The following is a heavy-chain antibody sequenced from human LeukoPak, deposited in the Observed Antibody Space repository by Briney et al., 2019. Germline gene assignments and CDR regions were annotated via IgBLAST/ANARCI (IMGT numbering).Heavy chain of an antibody. J-gene: IGHJ4*02. CDR3: ASLTGDENFDY. CDR2: FHPEDGET. Sequence: ASVKVSCKVSVYTLSEFSIHWVRQAPGKGLEWMGGFHPEDGETIYAQKFKGRVTVTEDTSTDTAYMELSSLRSEDTAVYYCASLTGDENFDYWGQGTLVTVSS. D-gene: IGHD7-27*01. CDR1: VYTLSEFS. V-gene: IGHV1-24*01.